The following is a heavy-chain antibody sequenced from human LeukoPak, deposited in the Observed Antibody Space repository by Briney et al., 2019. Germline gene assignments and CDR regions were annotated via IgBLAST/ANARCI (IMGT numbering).Heavy chain of an antibody. CDR2: IYYSGST. CDR3: ARRFSGSYYGNWFDP. Sequence: SETLSLTCTVSGGSISSSSYYWGWIRQPPGKGLEWIGSIYYSGSTYYNPSLKSRVTISVDTSKNQFSLKLSSVTAADTAVYYCARRFSGSYYGNWFDPWGQGTLVTVSS. V-gene: IGHV4-39*01. CDR1: GGSISSSSYY. J-gene: IGHJ5*02. D-gene: IGHD1-26*01.